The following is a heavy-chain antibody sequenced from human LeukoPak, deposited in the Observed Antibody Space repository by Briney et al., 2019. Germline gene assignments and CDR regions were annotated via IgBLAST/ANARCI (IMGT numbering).Heavy chain of an antibody. D-gene: IGHD3-10*01. V-gene: IGHV4-4*02. CDR3: ARHSRRMVRGPSFDY. CDR1: GGSISSSNW. CDR2: IYHSGAT. Sequence: PSETLSLTCAVSGGSISSSNWWSWVRQPPGKGLEWIGEIYHSGATNYNPSLKSRVTMLLDKSKNQFSLKLSSVTAADTAVYYCARHSRRMVRGPSFDYWGQGTLVTVSS. J-gene: IGHJ4*02.